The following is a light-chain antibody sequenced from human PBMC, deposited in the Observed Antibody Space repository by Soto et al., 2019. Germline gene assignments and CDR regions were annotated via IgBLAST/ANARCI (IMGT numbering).Light chain of an antibody. J-gene: IGKJ1*01. CDR3: QQCNLWPPET. Sequence: EIVMTQSPATLSVSLGGRATLSCRASQSVSTDLAWYQQRPGQAPRLLIFGASTRATGIPARFTGSGSGTEFILTISSLQSEDSAVYYCQQCNLWPPETFGQGTKVDIK. CDR2: GAS. V-gene: IGKV3-15*01. CDR1: QSVSTD.